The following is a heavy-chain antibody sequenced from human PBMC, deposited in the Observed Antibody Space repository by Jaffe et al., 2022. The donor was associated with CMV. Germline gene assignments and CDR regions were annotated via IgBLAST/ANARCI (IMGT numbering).Heavy chain of an antibody. CDR2: ISSSSSYT. D-gene: IGHD3-22*01. V-gene: IGHV3-11*06. CDR3: ARDAPYDSSGYPISNWFDP. Sequence: QVQLVESGGGLVKPGGSLRLSCAASGFTFSDYYMSWIRQAPGKGLEWVSYISSSSSYTNYADSVKGRFTISRDNAKNSLYLQMNSLRAEDTAVYYCARDAPYDSSGYPISNWFDPWGQGTLVTVSS. CDR1: GFTFSDYY. J-gene: IGHJ5*02.